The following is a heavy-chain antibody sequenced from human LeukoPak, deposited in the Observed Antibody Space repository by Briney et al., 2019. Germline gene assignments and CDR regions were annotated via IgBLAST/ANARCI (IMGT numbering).Heavy chain of an antibody. D-gene: IGHD3-22*01. CDR2: INHSGST. J-gene: IGHJ4*02. CDR3: ARLLWYDSSGYTYYFDY. CDR1: GGSFSGYY. Sequence: SETLSLTCAVYGGSFSGYYWSWIRQPPGKGLEWTGEINHSGSTNYNPSLKNRVTISADTSKNQFSLKLSSVTAADTAVYYCARLLWYDSSGYTYYFDYWGQGTLVTVSS. V-gene: IGHV4-34*01.